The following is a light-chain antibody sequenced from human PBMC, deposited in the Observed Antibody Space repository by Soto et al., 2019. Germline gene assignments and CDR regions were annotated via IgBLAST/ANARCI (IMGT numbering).Light chain of an antibody. CDR2: DAS. CDR1: QSISTD. V-gene: IGKV1-39*01. CDR3: QQSYGTPRT. Sequence: DIQMTQSPSSLSASVGDRVTITCRASQSISTDLNWYQQKPGKAPKVLIYDASSLESGVPSRFSGSGSGTDFTLTISSLQPEDFATYHCQQSYGTPRTFGPGTKVDIK. J-gene: IGKJ3*01.